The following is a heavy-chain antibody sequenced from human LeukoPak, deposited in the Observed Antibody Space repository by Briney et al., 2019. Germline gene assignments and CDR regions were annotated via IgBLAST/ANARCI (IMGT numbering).Heavy chain of an antibody. Sequence: ASVKLSCKASGYSFSVFYMHWLRQAPRQGLERGGWINPNTYDTNLSQKFQGRVSMTRDTSINTAYMDLTSLRVDDTAFYYCARGGSEGFDFWGQGALVTVSS. CDR3: ARGGSEGFDF. CDR2: INPNTYDT. D-gene: IGHD1-26*01. CDR1: GYSFSVFY. V-gene: IGHV1-2*02. J-gene: IGHJ4*02.